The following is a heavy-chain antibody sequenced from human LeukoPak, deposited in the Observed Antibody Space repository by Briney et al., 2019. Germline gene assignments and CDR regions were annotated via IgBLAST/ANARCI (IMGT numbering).Heavy chain of an antibody. J-gene: IGHJ4*02. CDR2: IYYSGST. D-gene: IGHD6-19*01. V-gene: IGHV4-39*01. Sequence: SETLSLTCTVSGGSISSSSYYWGWIRQPPGKGLEWIGSIYYSGSTYYNPSLKSRVTISVDTSKNQFSLKLSSVTAAGTAVYYCARQHSSGWYGRYYFDYWGQGTLVTVSS. CDR3: ARQHSSGWYGRYYFDY. CDR1: GGSISSSSYY.